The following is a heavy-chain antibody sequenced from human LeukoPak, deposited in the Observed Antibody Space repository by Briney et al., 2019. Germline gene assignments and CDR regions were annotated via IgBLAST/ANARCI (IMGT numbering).Heavy chain of an antibody. Sequence: PGGSLRLSCAASGFTFSSYEMNWVRQAPGKGLEWVSYISSSGSTIYYADSVKGRFTISRDKAKNSLYLQMNSLRAENTAVYYCARLNYGSGSYDYWGQGTLVTVSS. CDR3: ARLNYGSGSYDY. V-gene: IGHV3-48*03. CDR2: ISSSGSTI. J-gene: IGHJ4*02. CDR1: GFTFSSYE. D-gene: IGHD3-10*01.